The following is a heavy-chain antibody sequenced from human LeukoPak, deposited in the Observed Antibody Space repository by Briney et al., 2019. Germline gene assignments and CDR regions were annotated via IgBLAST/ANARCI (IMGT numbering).Heavy chain of an antibody. J-gene: IGHJ4*02. CDR3: ARDWSIWATVTTGGDY. V-gene: IGHV3-21*01. CDR2: ISSSSSYI. CDR1: GFTFSSYS. D-gene: IGHD4-17*01. Sequence: PGGSLRLSCAASGFTFSSYSMNWVRQAPGKGLEWVSSISSSSSYIYYADSVKGRFTISRDNAKNSLYLQMNSLRAEDTAVYYCARDWSIWATVTTGGDYWGQGTLVTVSS.